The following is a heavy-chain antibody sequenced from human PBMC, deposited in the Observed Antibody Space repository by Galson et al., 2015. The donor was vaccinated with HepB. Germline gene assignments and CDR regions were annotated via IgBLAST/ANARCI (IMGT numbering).Heavy chain of an antibody. CDR2: IYYSGST. V-gene: IGHV4-61*01. J-gene: IGHJ4*02. D-gene: IGHD6-13*01. CDR3: ARAVRSSSLDY. Sequence: SETLSLTCTVSGGSVSSGSYYWSWIRQPPGKGLEWIGYIYYSGSTNYNPSLKSRVTISVDTSKNQFSLKLSSVTAADTAVYYCARAVRSSSLDYWGQGTLVTVSS. CDR1: GGSVSSGSYY.